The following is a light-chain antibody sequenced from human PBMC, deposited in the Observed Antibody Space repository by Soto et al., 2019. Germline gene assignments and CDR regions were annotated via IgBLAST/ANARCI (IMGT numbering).Light chain of an antibody. Sequence: EFVLTQSPSTLSLSPGARAPLSCRASQRITSYLAWYQQKPGQAPRLLIYGASSRATGIPDRFSGTGSGTDFSLTISRLEPEDFAVYHCHQYGNSPITFGQGTRLEIK. CDR2: GAS. J-gene: IGKJ5*01. CDR1: QRITSY. V-gene: IGKV3-20*01. CDR3: HQYGNSPIT.